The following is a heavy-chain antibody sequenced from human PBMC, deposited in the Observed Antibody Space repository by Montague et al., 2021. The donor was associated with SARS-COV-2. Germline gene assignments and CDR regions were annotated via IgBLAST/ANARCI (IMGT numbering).Heavy chain of an antibody. Sequence: TLSLTCTVSGGSISSGGHYWSWIRQPPGKALEWLARIDWDDDKYYSTSLKTRLTISKDTSKNQVVLRMTNMDPADTATYYCARNGVEPRGSGRYYSGNWLDPWGQGPRSPSPQ. V-gene: IGHV2-70*11. CDR2: IDWDDDK. CDR1: GGSISSGGHY. D-gene: IGHD3-10*01. J-gene: IGHJ5*02. CDR3: ARNGVEPRGSGRYYSGNWLDP.